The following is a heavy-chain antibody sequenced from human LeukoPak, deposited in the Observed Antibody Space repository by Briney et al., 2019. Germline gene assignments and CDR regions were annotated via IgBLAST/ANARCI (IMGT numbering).Heavy chain of an antibody. V-gene: IGHV3-30*14. CDR3: VRLSGYDPQPDY. CDR2: ISYDGSNK. CDR1: GFTFSSYA. Sequence: PGRSLRLSCAASGFTFSSYAMHWVRQAPGKGLEWVAVISYDGSNKYYADSVKGRFTISRDNSKNTLYLQMSSLRAEDTAVYYCVRLSGYDPQPDYWGQGTLVTVSS. D-gene: IGHD5-12*01. J-gene: IGHJ4*02.